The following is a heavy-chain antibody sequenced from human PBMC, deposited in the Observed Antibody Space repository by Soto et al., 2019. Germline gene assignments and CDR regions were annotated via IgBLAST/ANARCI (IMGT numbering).Heavy chain of an antibody. CDR2: IYYSGST. V-gene: IGHV4-31*03. D-gene: IGHD5-12*01. CDR1: GGSISSGGYY. Sequence: SETLSLTCTVSGGSISSGGYYWSWIRQHPGKGLEWIGYIYYSGSTYYNPSLKSRVTISVDTSKNQFSLELSSVTAADTAVYYCARDVMATMPSAHYGMDVWGQGTTVTVSS. J-gene: IGHJ6*02. CDR3: ARDVMATMPSAHYGMDV.